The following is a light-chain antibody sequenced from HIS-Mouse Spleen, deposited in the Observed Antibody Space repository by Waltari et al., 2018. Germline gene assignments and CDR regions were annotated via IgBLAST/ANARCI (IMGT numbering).Light chain of an antibody. CDR1: ALPQKY. CDR3: YSTDSSGNHRV. J-gene: IGLJ2*01. Sequence: SYELTQPPSVSVSPGQTARITCPGDALPQKYAYLYQQKSGPAPVLVIYEVSKRPSGIPERFSGSSSGTMATLTISGAQVEDEADYYCYSTDSSGNHRVFGGGTKLTVL. V-gene: IGLV3-10*01. CDR2: EVS.